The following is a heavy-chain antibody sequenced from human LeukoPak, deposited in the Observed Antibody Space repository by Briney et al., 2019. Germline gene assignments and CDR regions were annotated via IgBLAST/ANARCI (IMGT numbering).Heavy chain of an antibody. CDR3: AREEALGSGSFDY. J-gene: IGHJ4*02. V-gene: IGHV4-59*01. CDR2: IYYSGST. Sequence: PSETLSLTCTVSGGSICTYYWSWIRQPPGKGLEWIGYIYYSGSTNYNPSLKSRVTISVDMSKNQFSLKLGSVTAADTAVYYCAREEALGSGSFDYWGQGTLVTVSS. D-gene: IGHD1-26*01. CDR1: GGSICTYY.